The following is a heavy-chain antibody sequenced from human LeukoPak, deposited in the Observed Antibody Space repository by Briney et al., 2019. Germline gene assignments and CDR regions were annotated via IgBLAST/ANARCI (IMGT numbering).Heavy chain of an antibody. CDR1: GYTFTSYN. V-gene: IGHV1-46*01. CDR2: INPSGGST. D-gene: IGHD6-19*01. J-gene: IGHJ4*02. CDR3: ARFAVHRRIAVPGLFGLDY. Sequence: ASVKVSCKASGYTFTSYNMYWVRQAPGQGLEWMGIINPSGGSTNYAQKFQGRVTMTRDTSTSTVYMELSSLRSDDTAVYYCARFAVHRRIAVPGLFGLDYWGQGTLVIVSS.